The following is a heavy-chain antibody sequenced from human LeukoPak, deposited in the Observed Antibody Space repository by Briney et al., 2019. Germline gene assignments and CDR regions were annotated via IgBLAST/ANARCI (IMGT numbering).Heavy chain of an antibody. CDR1: GGSISSYY. V-gene: IGHV4-59*01. D-gene: IGHD2-15*01. CDR2: IHYSGGT. CDR3: ARAYCSGGSCPNFDY. J-gene: IGHJ4*02. Sequence: KPSETLSLTCTVSGGSISSYYWSWIRQPPGKGLEWIGYIHYSGGTNYNPSLKSRATISGDTSKNQFSLKLSSVTAADTAVYYCARAYCSGGSCPNFDYWGQGTLVTVSS.